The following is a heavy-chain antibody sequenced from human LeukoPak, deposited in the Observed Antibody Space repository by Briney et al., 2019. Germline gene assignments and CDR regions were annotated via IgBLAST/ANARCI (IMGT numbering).Heavy chain of an antibody. V-gene: IGHV1-2*02. CDR3: ARPVGYCTNGVCYREGNWFDP. CDR2: INPNSGGT. CDR1: GYTLTGYY. D-gene: IGHD2-8*01. J-gene: IGHJ5*02. Sequence: ASVKVSCKASGYTLTGYYMHWVRQAPGQGLEWMGWINPNSGGTNYAQKFQGRVTMTRDTSISTAYMELSRLRSDDTAVYYCARPVGYCTNGVCYREGNWFDPWGQGTLVTVSS.